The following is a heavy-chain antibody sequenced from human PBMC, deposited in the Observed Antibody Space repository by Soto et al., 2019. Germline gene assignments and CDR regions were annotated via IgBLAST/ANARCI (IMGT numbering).Heavy chain of an antibody. CDR1: GFTFSSYS. J-gene: IGHJ4*02. Sequence: EVQLVESGGGLVQPGGSLRLSCAASGFTFSSYSMNWVRQAPGKGLEWVSYISSSSITIYYADSVKGRFTISRDSAKNSLYLQMNGLRAEDTAVYYCARDEIVVPAAIGNYVDFWGQGKLVTVSS. CDR3: ARDEIVVPAAIGNYVDF. D-gene: IGHD2-2*02. V-gene: IGHV3-48*01. CDR2: ISSSSITI.